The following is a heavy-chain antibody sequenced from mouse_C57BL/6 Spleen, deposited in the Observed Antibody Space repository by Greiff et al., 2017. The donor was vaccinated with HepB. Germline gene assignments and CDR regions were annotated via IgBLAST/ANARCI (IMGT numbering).Heavy chain of an antibody. V-gene: IGHV1-80*01. CDR2: IYPGDGDT. D-gene: IGHD2-4*01. CDR3: ARSYYDYGNWYFDV. J-gene: IGHJ1*03. CDR1: GYAFSSYW. Sequence: VQLQESGAELVKPGASVKISCKASGYAFSSYWMNWVKQRPGKGLEWIGQIYPGDGDTNYNGKFKGKATLTADKSSSTAYMQLSSLTSEDSAVYFCARSYYDYGNWYFDVWGTGTTVTVSS.